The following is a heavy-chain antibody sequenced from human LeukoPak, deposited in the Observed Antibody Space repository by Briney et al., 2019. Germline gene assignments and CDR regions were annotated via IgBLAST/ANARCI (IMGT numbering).Heavy chain of an antibody. Sequence: EAGGSLRLSCAASGFTVSSNYMTWVRQAPGKGLEWLSLIYSGGTTYYADSVKGRFTISRDNSKNTLYLQMNSLRAEDTAVYYCARRAGGYSHPYDYWGQGILVTVSS. CDR2: IYSGGTT. CDR1: GFTVSSNY. J-gene: IGHJ4*02. D-gene: IGHD4-23*01. CDR3: ARRAGGYSHPYDY. V-gene: IGHV3-53*01.